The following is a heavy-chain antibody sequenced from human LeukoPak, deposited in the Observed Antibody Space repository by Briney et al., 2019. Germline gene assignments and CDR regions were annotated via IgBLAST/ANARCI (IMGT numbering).Heavy chain of an antibody. J-gene: IGHJ3*02. D-gene: IGHD3-3*01. CDR1: GGSISSYY. CDR3: ARTGYYDFWSGPTNAFDI. V-gene: IGHV4-4*07. CDR2: IYTSGST. Sequence: SETLSLTCTVSGGSISSYYWSWIRQPAGKGLEWIGRIYTSGSTNYNPSLKSRVAMSVDTSKNQFSLKLSSVTAADTAVYYCARTGYYDFWSGPTNAFDIWGQGTMVTVSS.